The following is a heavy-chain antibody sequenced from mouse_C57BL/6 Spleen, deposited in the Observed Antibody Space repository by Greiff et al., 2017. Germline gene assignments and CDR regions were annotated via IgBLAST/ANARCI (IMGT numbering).Heavy chain of an antibody. CDR2: INPNDGGT. Sequence: VQLQQSGPELVKPGASVKISCKASGYTITDYYMNWVKQSHGKSLEWIGDINPNDGGTSYNQQFKGKATLTVDKSSSTAYMELRSLTSEDSAVYYCARRDRFISAFPMDYWGQGTSVTVSS. J-gene: IGHJ4*01. D-gene: IGHD3-3*01. V-gene: IGHV1-26*01. CDR1: GYTITDYY. CDR3: ARRDRFISAFPMDY.